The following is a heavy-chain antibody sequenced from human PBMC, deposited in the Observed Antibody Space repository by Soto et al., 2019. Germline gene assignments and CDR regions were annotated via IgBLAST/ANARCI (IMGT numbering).Heavy chain of an antibody. J-gene: IGHJ3*01. CDR3: GIVDMITLGRITGTNNAFAR. V-gene: IGHV4-30-4*01. CDR1: GASISSGDYY. Sequence: PSETLSLTCNVSGASISSGDYYWSWIRQPPGKGLEWIGYIYFSESTSYNPSLKSRVTISGDKSKNQFSLRVTSVTAADTAVYYCGIVDMITLGRITGTNNAFARWGQWKIV. D-gene: IGHD3-16*01. CDR2: IYFSEST.